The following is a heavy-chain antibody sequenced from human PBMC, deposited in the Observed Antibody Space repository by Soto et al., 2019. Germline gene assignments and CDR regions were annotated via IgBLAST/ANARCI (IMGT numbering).Heavy chain of an antibody. Sequence: EVQLVESGGGLVKPGGSLRLSCAASGFTFSNAWMSWVRQAPGKGLEWVGRIKSKTDGGTTDYAAPVKGRFTISRDDSKTTRYLQMNSLKSEDTAVYYCATRWTYGRDVWGQGTTVTVSS. J-gene: IGHJ6*02. CDR2: IKSKTDGGTT. CDR1: GFTFSNAW. CDR3: ATRWTYGRDV. V-gene: IGHV3-15*01.